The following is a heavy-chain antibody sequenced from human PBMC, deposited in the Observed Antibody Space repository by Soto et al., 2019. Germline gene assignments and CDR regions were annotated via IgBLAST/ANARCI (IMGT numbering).Heavy chain of an antibody. V-gene: IGHV4-30-2*01. D-gene: IGHD5-18*01. CDR2: IYHSGST. CDR1: GCSLSRGGYS. Sequence: SETLSLTCAVSGCSLSRGGYSWSWIRQPPGKGLEWIGYIYHSGSTYYNPSLKSRVTISVDRSKSQFSLKLSSVTAADTAVYYCARVWGYSYGLASDIWGQGTMVTVSS. CDR3: ARVWGYSYGLASDI. J-gene: IGHJ3*02.